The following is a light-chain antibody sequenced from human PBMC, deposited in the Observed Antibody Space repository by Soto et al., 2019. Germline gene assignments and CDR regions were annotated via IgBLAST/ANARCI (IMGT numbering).Light chain of an antibody. CDR3: QQYGRSSWT. CDR1: QSISSSY. V-gene: IGKV3-20*01. Sequence: EIVLTQSPATLSLSPGERATLSCRASQSISSSYLAWYQQKRGQAPRLLMYAASKRATGIPDRFSGSGSGTDFTLTISRLDPEDFAVYYCQQYGRSSWTFGQGTKVDI. CDR2: AAS. J-gene: IGKJ1*01.